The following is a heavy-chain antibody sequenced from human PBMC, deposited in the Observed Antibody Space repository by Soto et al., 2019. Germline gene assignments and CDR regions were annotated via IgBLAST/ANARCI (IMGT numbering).Heavy chain of an antibody. CDR3: AIGKYSYKSIGYDGPFEI. Sequence: SGKVSCKASGGTFSSYAFNGVRQAPGQGREGMGGIIPIFATASNAQKFQGRVTITADESTSTAYMELSRRRSADRAVYYCAIGKYSYKSIGYDGPFEIWGQGTRVTV. J-gene: IGHJ3*02. CDR1: GGTFSSYA. V-gene: IGHV1-69*01. D-gene: IGHD3-22*01. CDR2: IIPIFATA.